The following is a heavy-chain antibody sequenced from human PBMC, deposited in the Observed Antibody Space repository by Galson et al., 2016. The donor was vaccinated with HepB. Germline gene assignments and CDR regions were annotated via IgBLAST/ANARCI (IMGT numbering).Heavy chain of an antibody. Sequence: SLRLSCAASGFTFSNYYMSWVRQAPGKGLEWVANIKQDGSEKYYVDSVKGRFTISRDNVENSLYLQMNRLRAEDTAVYYCARYDHGEDRSDYWGQGILVTVSS. CDR1: GFTFSNYY. J-gene: IGHJ4*02. CDR2: IKQDGSEK. D-gene: IGHD4-17*01. CDR3: ARYDHGEDRSDY. V-gene: IGHV3-7*03.